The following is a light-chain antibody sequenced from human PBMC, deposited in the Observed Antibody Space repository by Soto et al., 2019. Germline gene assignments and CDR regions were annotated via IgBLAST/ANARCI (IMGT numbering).Light chain of an antibody. CDR2: DAS. V-gene: IGKV1-5*01. Sequence: DIQMAQSPSTLSASVGDRVAITCRASQSISSWLAWYQQKQGKAPKLLIYDASSLESGVPSRFSGSGSGTEFILTISSLQPDDFATYYCQQYNSYWGTFGQGTKV. CDR3: QQYNSYWGT. J-gene: IGKJ1*01. CDR1: QSISSW.